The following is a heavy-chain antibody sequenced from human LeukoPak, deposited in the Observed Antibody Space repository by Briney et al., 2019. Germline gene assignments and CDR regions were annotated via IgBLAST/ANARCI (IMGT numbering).Heavy chain of an antibody. Sequence: SETLSLTCTVSGGSISSYYWSWIRQPPGKGLEWIGYIYYSGSTNYNPSLKSRVIISVDTSKNQFSLKLSSVTAADTAVYYCARDRGRGYSYGSEKGFDYWGQGTLVTVSS. CDR3: ARDRGRGYSYGSEKGFDY. J-gene: IGHJ4*02. CDR1: GGSISSYY. CDR2: IYYSGST. D-gene: IGHD5-18*01. V-gene: IGHV4-59*01.